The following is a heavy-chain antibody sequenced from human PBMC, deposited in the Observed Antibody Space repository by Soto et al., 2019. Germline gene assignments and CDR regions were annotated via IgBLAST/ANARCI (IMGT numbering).Heavy chain of an antibody. D-gene: IGHD4-17*01. CDR1: GFTFSSYS. CDR3: AREDYGDYYFDY. Sequence: EVQLVESGGGLVQPGGSLRLSCAASGFTFSSYSMNWVRQAPGKGLEWVSYISSSGSTIYYADSVKGRFTISRSNAKNSLYLQMNSLRDEDTAVYYWAREDYGDYYFDYWGQGTLVTVSS. V-gene: IGHV3-48*02. J-gene: IGHJ4*02. CDR2: ISSSGSTI.